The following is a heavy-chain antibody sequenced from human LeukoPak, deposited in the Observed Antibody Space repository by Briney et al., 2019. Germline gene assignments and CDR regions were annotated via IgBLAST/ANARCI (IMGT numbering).Heavy chain of an antibody. CDR3: ARRGHDFWSGSEWFDP. Sequence: SETLSLTCTVSGGSISSSSYYWGWIRQPPGKGLEWIGSIYYSGSTYDNPSLKSRVTISVDTSKNQFSLKLSSVTAADTAVYYCARRGHDFWSGSEWFDPWGQGTLVTVSS. CDR2: IYYSGST. CDR1: GGSISSSSYY. V-gene: IGHV4-39*01. J-gene: IGHJ5*02. D-gene: IGHD3-3*01.